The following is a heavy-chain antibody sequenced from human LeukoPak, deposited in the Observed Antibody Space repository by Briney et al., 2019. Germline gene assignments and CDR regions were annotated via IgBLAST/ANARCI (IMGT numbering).Heavy chain of an antibody. CDR2: INPNSGGT. CDR1: GGTFSSYA. CDR3: ARDRPLYSSSFDI. D-gene: IGHD6-13*01. Sequence: ASAKVSCKASGGTFSSYAISWVRQAPGQGLEWMGWINPNSGGTNYAQKFQGRVTMTRDTSISTAYMELSRLRSDDTAVYYCARDRPLYSSSFDIWGQGTMVTVSS. J-gene: IGHJ3*02. V-gene: IGHV1-2*02.